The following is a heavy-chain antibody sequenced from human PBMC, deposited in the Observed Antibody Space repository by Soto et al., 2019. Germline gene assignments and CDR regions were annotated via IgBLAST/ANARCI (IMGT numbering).Heavy chain of an antibody. D-gene: IGHD3-3*01. CDR3: ARRRETIFGVVIYNWLDP. V-gene: IGHV4-39*01. Sequence: SETLSLTCTVSGGSISSSSYYWGWIRQPPGKGLEWIGSIYYSGSTYYNPSLKSRVTISVDTSKNQFSLKLSSVTAADTAVYYCARRRETIFGVVIYNWLDPWGQGTLVTISS. J-gene: IGHJ5*02. CDR1: GGSISSSSYY. CDR2: IYYSGST.